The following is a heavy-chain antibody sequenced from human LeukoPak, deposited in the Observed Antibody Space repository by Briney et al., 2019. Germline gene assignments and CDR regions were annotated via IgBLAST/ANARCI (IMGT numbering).Heavy chain of an antibody. Sequence: SETLSLTCTVSGGSISSGSYYWSWIRQPAGKGLEWIGRIYTSGSTNYNPSLKSRVTISIDTSKNQFSLKLSSVTAADTAVYYCARGGYYGSGNDFRFDPWGQGTLVTVSS. CDR3: ARGGYYGSGNDFRFDP. CDR2: IYTSGST. V-gene: IGHV4-61*02. CDR1: GGSISSGSYY. J-gene: IGHJ5*02. D-gene: IGHD3-10*01.